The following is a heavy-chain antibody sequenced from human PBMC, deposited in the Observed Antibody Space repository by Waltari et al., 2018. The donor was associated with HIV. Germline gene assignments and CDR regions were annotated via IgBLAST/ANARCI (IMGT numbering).Heavy chain of an antibody. V-gene: IGHV3-30*02. Sequence: QVQLVESGGGVVQPWGSLRLSCAASGLILSRHGMQCVPQVPGKGLEWVALIQNDERNKYYADTVKGRFTISRDSSTNVLFLQMNSLRVEDTALYYCVKDLSGGWSLDYWGQGTLVTVS. CDR2: IQNDERNK. CDR1: GLILSRHG. D-gene: IGHD6-19*01. CDR3: VKDLSGGWSLDY. J-gene: IGHJ4*02.